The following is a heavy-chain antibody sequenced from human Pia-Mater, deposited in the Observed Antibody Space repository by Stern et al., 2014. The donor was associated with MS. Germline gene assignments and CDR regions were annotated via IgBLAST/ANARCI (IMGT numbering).Heavy chain of an antibody. D-gene: IGHD5-24*01. J-gene: IGHJ3*02. CDR2: IIPIFGTA. V-gene: IGHV1-69*06. Sequence: QVPLVQSGAEVKKPGSSVKVSCKASGGTFSSYAISWGRQAPGQGLEWLGGIIPIFGTANYAQKFQGRVTITADKSPSTAYMELSSLRSEDTAVYYCARDYGMTTTTGAFDIWGQGTMVTVSS. CDR1: GGTFSSYA. CDR3: ARDYGMTTTTGAFDI.